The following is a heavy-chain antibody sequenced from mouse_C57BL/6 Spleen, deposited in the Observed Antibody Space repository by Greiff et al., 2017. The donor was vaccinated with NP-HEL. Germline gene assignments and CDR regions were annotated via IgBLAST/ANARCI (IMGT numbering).Heavy chain of an antibody. CDR3: AKEGDGYYGGYYYAMDY. J-gene: IGHJ4*01. CDR1: GYTFTDYY. D-gene: IGHD2-3*01. V-gene: IGHV1-26*01. CDR2: INPNNGGT. Sequence: EVQLQQSGPELVKPGASVKISCKASGYTFTDYYMNWVKQSHGKSLEWIGDINPNNGGTSYNQKFKGKATLTVDKSSSTAYMELRSLTSEDSAVYYCAKEGDGYYGGYYYAMDYWGQGTSVTVSS.